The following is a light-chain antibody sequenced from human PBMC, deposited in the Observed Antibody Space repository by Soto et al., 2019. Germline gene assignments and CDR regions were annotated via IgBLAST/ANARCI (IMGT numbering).Light chain of an antibody. J-gene: IGKJ1*01. V-gene: IGKV3-15*01. CDR1: QSVSSN. CDR3: XXXXXXXXT. CDR2: GAS. Sequence: EVVMTQSPATLSVSPGERATLSCRASQSVSSNLAWYQQAPGQAPRLLIYGASTRATGLPARFSGSGSGTEFTLTISSLQSEDFAVXXXXXXXXXXXTFGQGTKVDI.